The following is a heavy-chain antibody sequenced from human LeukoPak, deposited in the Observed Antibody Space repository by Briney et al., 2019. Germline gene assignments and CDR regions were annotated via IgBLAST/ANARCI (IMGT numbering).Heavy chain of an antibody. CDR3: AKGGYSYGQGAFDI. D-gene: IGHD5-18*01. Sequence: PGGSLRLSCAASGFTFTTYGMHWVRQAPGKGLEWVALIWYDGSNKYYADSVKGRFTISRDNAKNSLYLQMNSLRAEDMALYYCAKGGYSYGQGAFDIWGQGTMVTVSS. V-gene: IGHV3-30*02. CDR2: IWYDGSNK. J-gene: IGHJ3*02. CDR1: GFTFTTYG.